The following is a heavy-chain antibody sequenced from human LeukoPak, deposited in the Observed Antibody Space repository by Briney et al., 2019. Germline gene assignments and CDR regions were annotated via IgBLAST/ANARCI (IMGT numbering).Heavy chain of an antibody. Sequence: ASVKVSCKASGGTFSSYAISWVRQAPGQGLEWMGRIIPILGIANYAQKSQGRVTITADKSTSTAYMELSSLKSEDTAVYYCARDLIVVVPAAPAYGMDVWGQGTTVTVSS. CDR3: ARDLIVVVPAAPAYGMDV. D-gene: IGHD2-2*01. CDR1: GGTFSSYA. CDR2: IIPILGIA. J-gene: IGHJ6*02. V-gene: IGHV1-69*04.